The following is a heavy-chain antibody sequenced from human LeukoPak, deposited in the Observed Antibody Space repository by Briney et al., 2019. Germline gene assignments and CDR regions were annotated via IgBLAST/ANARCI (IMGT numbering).Heavy chain of an antibody. Sequence: GGSLRLSCAASGFTFSNFGMHWVRQAPGKGLEWVTFIRYDGTNKYYADSVKDRFTISRDNSKNTLYLQMNSLRVEDTAMYYCAKVEMSTSPGGIDYWGQGTLVTVSS. V-gene: IGHV3-30*02. CDR1: GFTFSNFG. CDR2: IRYDGTNK. CDR3: AKVEMSTSPGGIDY. D-gene: IGHD5-24*01. J-gene: IGHJ4*02.